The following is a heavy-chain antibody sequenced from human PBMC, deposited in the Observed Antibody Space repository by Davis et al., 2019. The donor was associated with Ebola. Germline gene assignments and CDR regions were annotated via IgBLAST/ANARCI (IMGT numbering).Heavy chain of an antibody. D-gene: IGHD5/OR15-5a*01. CDR1: GFTFSSYG. CDR3: AKDLRAGAFDI. Sequence: GESLKISCAASGFTFSSYGMHWVRQAPGKGLEWVAVISYDGSNKYYADSVKGRFTISRDNSKNTLYLQMNSLRAEDTAVYYCAKDLRAGAFDIWGQGTMVTVSS. J-gene: IGHJ3*02. V-gene: IGHV3-30*18. CDR2: ISYDGSNK.